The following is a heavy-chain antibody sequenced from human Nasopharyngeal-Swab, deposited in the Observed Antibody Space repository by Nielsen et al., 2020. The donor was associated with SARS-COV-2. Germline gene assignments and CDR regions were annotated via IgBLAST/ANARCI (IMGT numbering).Heavy chain of an antibody. V-gene: IGHV3-23*01. Sequence: GESLKISCAASGFSCSIYAMSWVRQPPGKGLEWVSTISGSATNTYYADSVKGRFTISRDNSKNTLYLQMNSLRAEDTAVYYCARDGSSSYDYWGQGTLVTVSS. CDR2: ISGSATNT. CDR3: ARDGSSSYDY. J-gene: IGHJ4*02. CDR1: GFSCSIYA. D-gene: IGHD6-13*01.